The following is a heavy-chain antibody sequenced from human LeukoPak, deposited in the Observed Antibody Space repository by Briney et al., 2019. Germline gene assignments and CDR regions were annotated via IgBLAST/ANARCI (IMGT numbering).Heavy chain of an antibody. V-gene: IGHV3-30*04. CDR1: GFTFSSYA. J-gene: IGHJ3*02. CDR2: VSDDGTKK. D-gene: IGHD3-3*01. Sequence: PGGSLRLSCAASGFTFSSYAIHWVRQAPGKGLEWVAVVSDDGTKKYYADSVKGRFTISRDNSKNTLYLQMNSLSPEDTALYYCARDNGNYDFWNGYYDAFDIWGQGTMVTVSS. CDR3: ARDNGNYDFWNGYYDAFDI.